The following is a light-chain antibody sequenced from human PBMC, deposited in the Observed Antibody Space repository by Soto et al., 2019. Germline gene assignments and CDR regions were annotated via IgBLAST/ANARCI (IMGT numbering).Light chain of an antibody. Sequence: QSVLTQPPSVSGAPGQRVTISCIGSSSNIGAGYDVHWYQHLPGTAPKLLIYGNKNRPSGVPDRFSGSKSGTSASLAITGLQAEDEADYYCQSYDNTLSVLYVFGTGTKVTLL. V-gene: IGLV1-40*01. CDR1: SSNIGAGYD. CDR2: GNK. J-gene: IGLJ1*01. CDR3: QSYDNTLSVLYV.